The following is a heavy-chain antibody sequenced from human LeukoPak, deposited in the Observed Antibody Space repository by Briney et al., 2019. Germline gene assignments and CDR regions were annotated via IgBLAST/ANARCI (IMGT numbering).Heavy chain of an antibody. V-gene: IGHV3-33*08. D-gene: IGHD3-10*01. CDR1: GFTFNSYW. CDR3: ARGRVVIPEGPDY. CDR2: IWYDGSDK. J-gene: IGHJ4*02. Sequence: PGGSLRLSCAASGFTFNSYWMHWVRQAPGKGLEWVALIWYDGSDKYYADSVKGRFTISRDNSKNTLHLQMNSLRAEDTAVYYCARGRVVIPEGPDYWGQGTLVTVSS.